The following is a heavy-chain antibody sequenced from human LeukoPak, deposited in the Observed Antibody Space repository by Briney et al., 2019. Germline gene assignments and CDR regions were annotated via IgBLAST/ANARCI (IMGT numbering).Heavy chain of an antibody. D-gene: IGHD2-2*03. V-gene: IGHV1-2*02. CDR3: ARNAELDIVVVPAAIKLRGYYFDY. CDR1: GYTFTGYY. Sequence: ASVKVSCKASGYTFTGYYMHWVRQAPGQGLEWMGWINPNSGGTNYAQKFQGRVTMTRDTSISTAYMVLSRLRSDDTAVYYCARNAELDIVVVPAAIKLRGYYFDYWGQGTLVTVSS. CDR2: INPNSGGT. J-gene: IGHJ4*02.